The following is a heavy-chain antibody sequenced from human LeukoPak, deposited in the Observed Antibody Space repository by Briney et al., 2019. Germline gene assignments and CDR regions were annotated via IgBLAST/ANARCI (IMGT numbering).Heavy chain of an antibody. V-gene: IGHV3-33*06. Sequence: GGSLRLSCAASGFTFSGYGFHWVRQAPGKGLEWVAVIWYDGSNKYYADSVKGRFTISRDSSKNTLYLQMNSLRAEDTAVYYCAKDGSGGGWKWFDPWGQGTLVTVSS. J-gene: IGHJ5*02. CDR1: GFTFSGYG. CDR2: IWYDGSNK. CDR3: AKDGSGGGWKWFDP. D-gene: IGHD2-15*01.